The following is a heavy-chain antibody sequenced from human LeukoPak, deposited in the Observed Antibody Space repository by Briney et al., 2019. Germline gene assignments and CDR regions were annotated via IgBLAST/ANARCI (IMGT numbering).Heavy chain of an antibody. J-gene: IGHJ4*02. Sequence: SETLSLTCTVSGGFISSSSYYWGWIRQPPGKGLEWIGSIYYSGSTYYNPSLKSRVTISVDTSKNQFSLKLSSVTAADTAVYYCARLDDSSGSFHWGQGTLVTVSS. CDR2: IYYSGST. CDR3: ARLDDSSGSFH. CDR1: GGFISSSSYY. V-gene: IGHV4-39*01. D-gene: IGHD3-22*01.